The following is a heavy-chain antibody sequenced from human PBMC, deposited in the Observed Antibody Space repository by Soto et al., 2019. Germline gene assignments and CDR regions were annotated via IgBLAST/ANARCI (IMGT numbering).Heavy chain of an antibody. J-gene: IGHJ4*02. CDR1: GFSFSISP. Sequence: SGGSLRLSCAASGFSFSISPMHWARQAPGKGPEWVALISYDGTNKFYADSVKGRFTISRDNSKSTLYLQVDSLRPEDAAVYYCARDPKTSGGQHWAFNYFDSWGQGTLVTVSS. D-gene: IGHD7-27*01. V-gene: IGHV3-30-3*01. CDR3: ARDPKTSGGQHWAFNYFDS. CDR2: ISYDGTNK.